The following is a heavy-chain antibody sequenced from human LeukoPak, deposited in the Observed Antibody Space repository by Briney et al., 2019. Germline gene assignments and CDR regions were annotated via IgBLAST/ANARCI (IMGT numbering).Heavy chain of an antibody. D-gene: IGHD1-1*01. Sequence: ETLSLTCTVSGGSISSYYWSWIRQPPGKGLEWLGRIKSKTNGGTTDYAASVKGRFTISRDDSKSTHYLQMNSLKTEDTAVYYCSTDSLVQNYWGQGTLVTVSS. V-gene: IGHV3-15*01. CDR2: IKSKTNGGTT. CDR3: STDSLVQNY. CDR1: GGSISSYY. J-gene: IGHJ4*02.